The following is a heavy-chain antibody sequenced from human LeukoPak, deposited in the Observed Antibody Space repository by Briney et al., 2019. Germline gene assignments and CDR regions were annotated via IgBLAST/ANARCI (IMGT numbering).Heavy chain of an antibody. Sequence: GGSLRLSCAASGLTFSDHYMDWFRLAPGRGLEWIGRTRNRINGYTTEYAASVRGRFTVSRDDSKNSLYLQMNSLKIEDTAVYFCVTRWGQGTMVTVSS. CDR2: TRNRINGYTT. CDR3: VTR. CDR1: GLTFSDHY. J-gene: IGHJ3*01. V-gene: IGHV3-72*01.